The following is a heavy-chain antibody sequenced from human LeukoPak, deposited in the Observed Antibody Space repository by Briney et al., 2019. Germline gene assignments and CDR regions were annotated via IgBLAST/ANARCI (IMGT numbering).Heavy chain of an antibody. CDR1: GFTFSSYW. CDR2: IKQDGSEK. D-gene: IGHD3-3*01. Sequence: GGSLRLSCAASGFTFSSYWMSWVRQAPGKGLEWVANIKQDGSEKYYVDSVKGRFTISRDNTKNTVDLQMNSLGAEDTAVYYCARTWNMDVWGTGTTVTVSS. J-gene: IGHJ6*03. V-gene: IGHV3-7*01. CDR3: ARTWNMDV.